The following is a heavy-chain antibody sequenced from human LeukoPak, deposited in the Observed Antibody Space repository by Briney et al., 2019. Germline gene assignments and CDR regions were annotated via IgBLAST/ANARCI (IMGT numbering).Heavy chain of an antibody. CDR1: GGSISSYY. V-gene: IGHV4-59*08. CDR3: ARVATIRVGYYGMDV. Sequence: SETLSLTCTVSGGSISSYYWSWIRQPPGKGLEWIGYIYYSGSTNYNPSLKSRVTISVDTSKNQFSLKLSSVTAADTAVYYCARVATIRVGYYGMDVWGQGTTVTVSS. D-gene: IGHD5-12*01. CDR2: IYYSGST. J-gene: IGHJ6*02.